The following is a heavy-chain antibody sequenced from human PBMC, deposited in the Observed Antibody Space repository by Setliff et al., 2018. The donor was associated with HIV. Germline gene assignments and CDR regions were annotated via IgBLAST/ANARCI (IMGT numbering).Heavy chain of an antibody. Sequence: GESLRLSCAASGFTLSTYTMSWVRQAPGKGLEWISSISSNIIYIYYADSVRGRFTISRDNAKNSLYLQMNSLRVEDTAVYYCARTSTTTGTTLNWFDPWGQGTLVTVS. D-gene: IGHD1-1*01. CDR3: ARTSTTTGTTLNWFDP. CDR2: ISSNIIYI. V-gene: IGHV3-21*01. J-gene: IGHJ5*02. CDR1: GFTLSTYT.